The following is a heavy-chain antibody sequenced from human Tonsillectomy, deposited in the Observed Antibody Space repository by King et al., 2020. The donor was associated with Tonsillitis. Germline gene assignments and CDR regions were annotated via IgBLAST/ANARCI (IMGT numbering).Heavy chain of an antibody. V-gene: IGHV3-21*01. J-gene: IGHJ3*02. CDR1: GFTFSSYS. D-gene: IGHD2-15*01. CDR2: LSSTGTYI. CDR3: AGEVVAASAFDI. Sequence: VQLVESGGGLVKPGGSLRLSCAASGFTFSSYSMNWVRQAPGKGLEWVSSLSSTGTYIYYADSVKGRSTKSRDNAKSSLYLQMNSLRAEDTAVYYCAGEVVAASAFDIWGQGTMVTVSS.